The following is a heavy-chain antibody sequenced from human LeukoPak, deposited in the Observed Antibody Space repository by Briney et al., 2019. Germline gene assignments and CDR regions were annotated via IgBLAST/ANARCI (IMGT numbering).Heavy chain of an antibody. D-gene: IGHD5-12*01. CDR1: GFTFSDYY. CDR2: ISSSSSYT. CDR3: ARVGPRVHIVATTNFDY. V-gene: IGHV3-11*05. Sequence: GGSLRLSCAASGFTFSDYYMSWIRQAPGKGLEWVSYISSSSSYTNYADSVKGRFTISRDNAKNSLYLQMNSLRAEDTAVYYCARVGPRVHIVATTNFDYWGQGTLVTVSS. J-gene: IGHJ4*02.